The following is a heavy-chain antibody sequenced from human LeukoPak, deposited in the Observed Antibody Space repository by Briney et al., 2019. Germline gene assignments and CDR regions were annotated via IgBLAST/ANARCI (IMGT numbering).Heavy chain of an antibody. V-gene: IGHV1-18*01. J-gene: IGHJ6*02. D-gene: IGHD4-17*01. Sequence: ASVKVSCKASGYTFTNYDITWVRQAPGQGLDWMGWITPYNGNTNYAQKLQGRVTMTADTSTSTAYMELRTLRSDDTAVYYCATDSSGQTGVTTPYYWGQGTTVTVSS. CDR3: ATDSSGQTGVTTPYY. CDR1: GYTFTNYD. CDR2: ITPYNGNT.